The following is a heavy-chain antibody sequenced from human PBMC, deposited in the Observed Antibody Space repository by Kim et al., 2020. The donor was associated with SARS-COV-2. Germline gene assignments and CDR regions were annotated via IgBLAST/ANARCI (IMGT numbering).Heavy chain of an antibody. CDR1: GFTFSDYY. CDR2: ISSSGSTI. V-gene: IGHV3-11*01. J-gene: IGHJ6*02. Sequence: GGSLRLSCAASGFTFSDYYMSWIRQAPGKGLEWVSYISSSGSTIYYADSVKGRFTISRDNAKNSLYLQMNSLRGEDTAVYYCARGFYCSSTSCYFAYYYYYGMDVWGQGTTVTVSS. D-gene: IGHD2-2*01. CDR3: ARGFYCSSTSCYFAYYYYYGMDV.